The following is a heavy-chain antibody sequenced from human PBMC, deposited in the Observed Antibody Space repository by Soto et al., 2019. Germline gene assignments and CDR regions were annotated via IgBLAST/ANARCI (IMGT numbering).Heavy chain of an antibody. CDR3: VRESTPTRWFDP. J-gene: IGHJ5*02. V-gene: IGHV1-46*03. CDR2: INPSGGST. Sequence: ASVKVSCKASGYTFTSYAISWVRQAPGQGLEWMGVINPSGGSTSYAQNFQGRVTMTRDTSTSTVYMELSSLRSEDTAVYYCVRESTPTRWFDPWGQGTLVTVSS. CDR1: GYTFTSYA. D-gene: IGHD2-2*01.